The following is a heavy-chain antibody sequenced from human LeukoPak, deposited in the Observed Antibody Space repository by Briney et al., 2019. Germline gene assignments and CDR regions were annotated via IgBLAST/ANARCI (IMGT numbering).Heavy chain of an antibody. Sequence: GGSLRLSCAASGFIFSNYNMNWVRQAPGKGLEWVSSISSSGTYIYYADSVKGRFTITRDNAKNTLYLQMNSLRAEDTAIYYCAKLLPNWGQGTLVTVSS. CDR2: ISSSGTYI. CDR1: GFIFSNYN. D-gene: IGHD4-23*01. J-gene: IGHJ4*02. V-gene: IGHV3-21*04. CDR3: AKLLPN.